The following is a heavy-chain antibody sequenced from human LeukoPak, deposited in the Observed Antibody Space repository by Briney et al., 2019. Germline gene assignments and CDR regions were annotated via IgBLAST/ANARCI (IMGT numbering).Heavy chain of an antibody. CDR2: IDYSGST. D-gene: IGHD2-21*02. CDR3: ARGGGDYNWFDP. Sequence: PSETLSLTCTVSNGSISTYYWSWIRQPPGKGLEWIGYIDYSGSTNYNPSLKSRVTMSLDTSKNHFSLKLSSVTAADTAVYYCARGGGDYNWFDPWGQGTLVTVSS. CDR1: NGSISTYY. V-gene: IGHV4-59*12. J-gene: IGHJ5*02.